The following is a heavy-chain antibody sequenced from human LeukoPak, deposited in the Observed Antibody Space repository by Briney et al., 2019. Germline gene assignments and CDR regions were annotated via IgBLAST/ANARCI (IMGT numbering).Heavy chain of an antibody. CDR2: ISGSADST. J-gene: IGHJ1*01. V-gene: IGHV3-23*01. Sequence: GGSLRLSCAASGFTFSSYWMSWVRQAPGKGLEWVSAISGSADSTYYADSVKGRFTISRDNSKNTLYLQMNSLRAEDTAVYYCAKGPPSSSAQYFQHWGQGTLVTVSS. CDR1: GFTFSSYW. CDR3: AKGPPSSSAQYFQH. D-gene: IGHD6-6*01.